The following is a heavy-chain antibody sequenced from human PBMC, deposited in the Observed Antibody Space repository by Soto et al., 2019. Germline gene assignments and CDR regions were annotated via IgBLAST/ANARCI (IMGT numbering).Heavy chain of an antibody. D-gene: IGHD3-16*01. CDR3: ARGGPYLAKIEIFDY. CDR2: IHYSGATP. V-gene: IGHV1-46*01. CDR1: GYTFTNYY. Sequence: SVKVSCKASGYTFTNYYMHWVRQAPGQGLEWMGVIHYSGATPTYAQKFQGRVTMARDTSTSTVYVELSSLTSEDTAVYYCARGGPYLAKIEIFDYWGQGTLVTVSS. J-gene: IGHJ4*02.